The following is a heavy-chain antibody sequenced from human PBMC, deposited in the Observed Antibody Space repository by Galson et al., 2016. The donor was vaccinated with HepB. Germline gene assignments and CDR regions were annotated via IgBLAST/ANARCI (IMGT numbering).Heavy chain of an antibody. CDR1: GFTFRTYT. CDR3: AKDRYCGGGACSWSYFDL. D-gene: IGHD2-15*01. V-gene: IGHV3-23*01. Sequence: SLRLSCAASGFTFRTYTMSWVRQAPGKGLEWVSGISGGGGSTYYADSVKGRLTISRDNPKNMVYLQIHSLRVEDTAVYFCAKDRYCGGGACSWSYFDLWGPGIQFTVSS. CDR2: ISGGGGST. J-gene: IGHJ4*02.